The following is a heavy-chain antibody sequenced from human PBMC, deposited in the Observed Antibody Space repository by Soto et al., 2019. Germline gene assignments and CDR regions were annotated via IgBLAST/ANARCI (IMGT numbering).Heavy chain of an antibody. D-gene: IGHD2-2*01. Sequence: GGSLRLSCAASGFTFSSYAMSWVRQAPGKGLEWVSAISGSGGSTYYADSVKGRFTISRDNSKNTLYLQMNSLRAEDTAVYYCAKDRFSSTSKRSQPFDYWGQGTLVTVSS. CDR3: AKDRFSSTSKRSQPFDY. J-gene: IGHJ4*02. CDR2: ISGSGGST. CDR1: GFTFSSYA. V-gene: IGHV3-23*01.